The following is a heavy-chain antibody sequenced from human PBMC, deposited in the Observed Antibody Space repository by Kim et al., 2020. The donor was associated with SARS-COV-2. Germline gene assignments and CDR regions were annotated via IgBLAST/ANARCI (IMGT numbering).Heavy chain of an antibody. D-gene: IGHD3-22*01. Sequence: KSRVTISVDTSKNQFSLKLSSVTAADTAVYYCARVLKGSSGYYYAEYFQHWGQGTLVTVSS. V-gene: IGHV4-34*01. J-gene: IGHJ1*01. CDR3: ARVLKGSSGYYYAEYFQH.